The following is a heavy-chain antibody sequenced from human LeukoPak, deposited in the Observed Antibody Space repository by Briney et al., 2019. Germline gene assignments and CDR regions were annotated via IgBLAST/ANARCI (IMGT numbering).Heavy chain of an antibody. J-gene: IGHJ5*02. CDR3: AKVKTTVTPRFDP. V-gene: IGHV3-23*01. CDR1: GFTLRSYA. Sequence: RXSXAAAGFTLRSYAMSGVRQAQGKGLEWVSSISLSACSTYYAHSVKGRFTISRDNSKNTLYLQMNSLRAEDTAVYYCAKVKTTVTPRFDPWGQGTLVTVSS. CDR2: ISLSACST. D-gene: IGHD4-17*01.